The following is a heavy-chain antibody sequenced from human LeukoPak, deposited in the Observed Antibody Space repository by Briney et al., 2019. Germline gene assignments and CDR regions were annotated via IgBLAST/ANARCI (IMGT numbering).Heavy chain of an antibody. J-gene: IGHJ3*02. CDR1: GGSFGGYY. V-gene: IGHV4-34*01. D-gene: IGHD2-2*01. CDR3: ASLRLGYCSSTSCYDAFDI. Sequence: PSETLSLTCAVYGGSFGGYYWSWIRQPPGKGLEWIGEINHSGSTNYNPSLESRVTISVDTSENQFSLKLSSVTAADTAVYYCASLRLGYCSSTSCYDAFDIWGQGTMVTVSS. CDR2: INHSGST.